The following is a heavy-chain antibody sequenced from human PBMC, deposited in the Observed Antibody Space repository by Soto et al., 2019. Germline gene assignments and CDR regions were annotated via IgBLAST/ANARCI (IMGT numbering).Heavy chain of an antibody. CDR1: GDTVSSNSGA. V-gene: IGHV6-1*01. D-gene: IGHD2-2*03. J-gene: IGHJ6*02. CDR2: TYYMSRWSF. CDR3: AGVTWIRGMDV. Sequence: SQTLSLTCVISGDTVSSNSGAWNCIRQSPSRGLEWLGRTYYMSRWSFDYALSVKSRLTIDPYTSKNQFSLHLDSLTPEDTAVYYCAGVTWIRGMDVWGQGTTVTVSS.